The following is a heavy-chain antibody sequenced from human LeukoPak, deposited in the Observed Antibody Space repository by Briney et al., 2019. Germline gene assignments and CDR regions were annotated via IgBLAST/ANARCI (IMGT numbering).Heavy chain of an antibody. V-gene: IGHV3-23*01. CDR1: GFTFSSYA. D-gene: IGHD6-19*01. CDR2: ISGSGGST. Sequence: GGSLRLSCAASGFTFSSYAMSWVRQAPGKGLEWVSAISGSGGSTYYADSVKGRFTISRDNSKNTLYLQMNSLRAEDTAVYYCAKDQYSSGWAEYFQHWGQGTLVTVSS. CDR3: AKDQYSSGWAEYFQH. J-gene: IGHJ1*01.